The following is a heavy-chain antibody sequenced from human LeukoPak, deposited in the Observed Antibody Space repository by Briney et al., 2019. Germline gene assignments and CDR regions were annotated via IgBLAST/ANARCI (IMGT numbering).Heavy chain of an antibody. CDR1: GFTFSSYE. J-gene: IGHJ3*02. V-gene: IGHV3-48*03. CDR2: VSKSGGTM. CDR3: ATAVI. Sequence: PGGPLRLSCEASGFTFSSYEMNWFRQAPGKGLEWVSYVSKSGGTMKNADSVKGRFTVSRDNPKNSLYLQMDSLTAEDTAVYYCATAVIRGRGTMVTVSS.